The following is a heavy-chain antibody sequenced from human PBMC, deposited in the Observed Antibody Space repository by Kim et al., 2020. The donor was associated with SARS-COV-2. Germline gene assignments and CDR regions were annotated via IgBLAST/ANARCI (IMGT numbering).Heavy chain of an antibody. CDR2: ISYDGSNK. D-gene: IGHD4-17*01. J-gene: IGHJ6*02. CDR1: GFTFSSYG. V-gene: IGHV3-30*18. CDR3: AKVTEPVTRPGRGYYYYGMDV. Sequence: GGSLRLSCAASGFTFSSYGMHWVRQAPGKGLEWVAVISYDGSNKYYADSVKGRFTISRDNSKNTLYLQMNSLRAEDTAVYYCAKVTEPVTRPGRGYYYYGMDVWGQGTTVTVSS.